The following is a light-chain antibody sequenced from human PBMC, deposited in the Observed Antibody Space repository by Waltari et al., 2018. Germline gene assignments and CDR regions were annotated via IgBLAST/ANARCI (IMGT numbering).Light chain of an antibody. J-gene: IGKJ1*01. CDR1: QSVSRS. V-gene: IGKV3-20*01. Sequence: EIVLTQSPGTLSLSLGERATLSCRASQSVSRSLAWSQQKPGQAPRLLIYDASSRATGIPDRFSGGGSGTDFSLTISRLEPEDFAVYYCQKYVSLPATFGQGTKVEIK. CDR3: QKYVSLPAT. CDR2: DAS.